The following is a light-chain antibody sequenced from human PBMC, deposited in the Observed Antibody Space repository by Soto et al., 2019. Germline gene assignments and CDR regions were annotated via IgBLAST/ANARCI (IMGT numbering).Light chain of an antibody. J-gene: IGKJ5*01. Sequence: EIVMTQSPATLSVSPGERATLSCRASQSVSGNLAWYQQKPGQAPRLLIYGASTRANGIPARFSGSRSGAEFTLTISSLQSEDFAVYYCQQYNNWFSITFGQGTRLEIK. CDR3: QQYNNWFSIT. CDR2: GAS. V-gene: IGKV3-15*01. CDR1: QSVSGN.